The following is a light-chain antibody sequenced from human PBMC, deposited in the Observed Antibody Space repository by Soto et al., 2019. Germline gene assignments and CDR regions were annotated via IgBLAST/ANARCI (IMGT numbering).Light chain of an antibody. CDR1: QSVSANY. CDR3: QQYGDSPRT. Sequence: EIVLTQSPGTLSLSPGERATLSCRASQSVSANYLPWYQHKAGQTPRLLIYDASSRATGIPDRFSGSGSGTDFTLTISRLEPEDFAVYYCQQYGDSPRTFGQGTKVEIK. J-gene: IGKJ1*01. CDR2: DAS. V-gene: IGKV3-20*01.